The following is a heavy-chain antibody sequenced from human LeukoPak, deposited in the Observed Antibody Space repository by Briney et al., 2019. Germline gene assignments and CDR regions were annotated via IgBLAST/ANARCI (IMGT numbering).Heavy chain of an antibody. CDR1: GGSISSYY. CDR3: ARGSGAAAGRRGYFDY. D-gene: IGHD6-13*01. V-gene: IGHV4-59*08. Sequence: PSETLSLTCTVSGGSISSYYWSWIRQPPGKGLEWIGYIYYSGSTNYNPSLKSRVTISVDTSKNQFSLKLSSVTAADTAVYYCARGSGAAAGRRGYFDYWGQGTLVTVSS. J-gene: IGHJ4*02. CDR2: IYYSGST.